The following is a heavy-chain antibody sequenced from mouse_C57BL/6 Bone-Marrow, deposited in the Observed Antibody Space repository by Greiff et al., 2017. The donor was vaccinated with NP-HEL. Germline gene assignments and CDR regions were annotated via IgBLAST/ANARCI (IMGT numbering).Heavy chain of an antibody. CDR1: GYSITSGYY. Sequence: EVKVEESGPGLVKPSQSLSLTCSVTGYSITSGYYWNWIRQFPGNKLEWMGYISYDGSNNYNPSLNNRISITRDTSKNQFFLKLNSVTTEDTATYYCAREDGYHWYFDVWGTGTTVTVSS. D-gene: IGHD2-3*01. CDR3: AREDGYHWYFDV. J-gene: IGHJ1*03. CDR2: ISYDGSN. V-gene: IGHV3-6*01.